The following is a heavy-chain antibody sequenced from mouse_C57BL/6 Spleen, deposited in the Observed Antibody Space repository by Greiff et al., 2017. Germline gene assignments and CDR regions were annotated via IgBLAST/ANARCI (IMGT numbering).Heavy chain of an antibody. V-gene: IGHV2-3*01. CDR2: IWGDGST. J-gene: IGHJ4*01. CDR1: GFSLTSYG. CDR3: AKTLRGAMDYWASGAMDY. Sequence: VQLQQSGPGLVAPSQSLSITCTVSGFSLTSYGVSWVRQPPGKGLEWLGVIWGDGSTNYHSALISRLSISKDNSKSQVFLKLNSLQTDDTATYYCAKTLRGAMDYWASGAMDYWGQGTSVTSPQ. D-gene: IGHD6-1*01.